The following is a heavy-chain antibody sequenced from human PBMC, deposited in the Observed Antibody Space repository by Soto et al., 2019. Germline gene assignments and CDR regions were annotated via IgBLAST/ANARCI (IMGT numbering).Heavy chain of an antibody. D-gene: IGHD2-2*01. Sequence: SVKVSCRASGGTFSSYASSWVRQAPGQGLEWMGGIIPIFGTANYAQKFQGRVTITADESTSTAYMELSSLRSEDTAVYYCARTSVACVPVDPRMDVFGQGTTVTFSS. CDR2: IIPIFGTA. V-gene: IGHV1-69*13. CDR3: ARTSVACVPVDPRMDV. CDR1: GGTFSSYA. J-gene: IGHJ6*02.